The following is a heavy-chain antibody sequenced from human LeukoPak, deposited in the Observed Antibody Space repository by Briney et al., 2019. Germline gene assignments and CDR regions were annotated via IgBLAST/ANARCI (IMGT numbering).Heavy chain of an antibody. D-gene: IGHD4-23*01. CDR2: IFHTGSA. CDR1: GGSISTYY. J-gene: IGHJ3*02. Sequence: SETLSLTCTVFGGSISTYYWSWIRQPPGKGLEWIGCIFHTGSANYNPSLKSRGTISVDTSKNQFSLKLSSVTAADTAVYYCARGSITVVPAFDIWGQGTMFTVSS. CDR3: ARGSITVVPAFDI. V-gene: IGHV4-59*12.